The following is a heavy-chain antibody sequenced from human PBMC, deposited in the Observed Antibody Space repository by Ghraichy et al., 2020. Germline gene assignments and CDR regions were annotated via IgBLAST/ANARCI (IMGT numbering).Heavy chain of an antibody. CDR3: AGSGIPRYWYFDL. V-gene: IGHV3-23*01. D-gene: IGHD3-10*01. CDR2: ISGSGGST. Sequence: GGSLRLSCAASGFTFSSYAMSWVRQAPGKGLEWVSAISGSGGSTYYADSVKGRFTISRDNSKNTLYLQMNSLRAEDTAVYYCAGSGIPRYWYFDLWGRGTLVTVSS. CDR1: GFTFSSYA. J-gene: IGHJ2*01.